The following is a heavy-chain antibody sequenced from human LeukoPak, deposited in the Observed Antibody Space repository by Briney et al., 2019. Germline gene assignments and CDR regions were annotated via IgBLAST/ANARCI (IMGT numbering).Heavy chain of an antibody. CDR1: GFTFSSYS. CDR3: AAAGQRLDY. CDR2: ISYDGSNK. Sequence: GGSLRLSCAASGFTFSSYSMNWVRQAPGKGLEWVAVISYDGSNKYYADSVKGRFTISRDNSKNTLYLQMNSLRAEDTAVYYCAAAGQRLDYWGQGTLVTVSS. V-gene: IGHV3-30*03. J-gene: IGHJ4*02.